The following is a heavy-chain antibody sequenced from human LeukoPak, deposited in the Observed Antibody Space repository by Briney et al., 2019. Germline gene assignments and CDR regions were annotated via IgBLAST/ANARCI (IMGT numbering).Heavy chain of an antibody. J-gene: IGHJ4*02. CDR3: ARGPDYGDYFDY. CDR1: GGTFSSYA. Sequence: ASVKVSCKASGGTFSSYAISWVRQAPGQGLEWMGGIIPILGTAHYAQKFQGRVTITADKSTSTAYMELSSLRSEDTAVYYCARGPDYGDYFDYWGQGTLVTVSS. CDR2: IIPILGTA. V-gene: IGHV1-69*06. D-gene: IGHD4-17*01.